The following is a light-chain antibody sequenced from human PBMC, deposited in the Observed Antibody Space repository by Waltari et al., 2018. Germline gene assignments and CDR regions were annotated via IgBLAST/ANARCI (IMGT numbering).Light chain of an antibody. CDR1: PSVLHSPVNKDY. CDR3: QQYHSPPYT. V-gene: IGKV4-1*01. J-gene: IGKJ2*01. Sequence: DIGMTQAPSSLAVALGERAPIHCKFSPSVLHSPVNKDYLAWFQQRPGQPPKLLIYWASTRESGVPDRFSGSGSGTDFTLTISSLQAEDVAVYYCQQYHSPPYTFGQGTKLEIK. CDR2: WAS.